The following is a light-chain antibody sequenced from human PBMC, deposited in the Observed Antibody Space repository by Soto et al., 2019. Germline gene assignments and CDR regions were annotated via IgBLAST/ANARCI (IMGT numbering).Light chain of an antibody. Sequence: QSALAQPASVSGSPGQSITISCTGTSSDIGRYNLVSWYQQYPGEAPKLVIYDVTKRPSGVSDRFSASKSGNTASLTISGLQAEDEADYYCCSYAGRYTLVFGGGTKLTVL. CDR1: SSDIGRYNL. V-gene: IGLV2-23*02. CDR3: CSYAGRYTLV. CDR2: DVT. J-gene: IGLJ3*02.